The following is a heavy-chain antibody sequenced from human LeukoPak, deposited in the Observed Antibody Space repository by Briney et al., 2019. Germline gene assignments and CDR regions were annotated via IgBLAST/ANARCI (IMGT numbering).Heavy chain of an antibody. V-gene: IGHV3-15*01. CDR1: GFTFSSYG. D-gene: IGHD3-3*01. J-gene: IGHJ6*02. Sequence: GGSLRLSCAVSGFTFSSYGMNWVRQAPGKGLEWVGRIKSKTDGGTRDYAAPVTGRFTVSRDDSKNTLFLQMNSLKTEDTAVYYCTTPAFLGKSPYGLDVWGQGTTVTVSS. CDR3: TTPAFLGKSPYGLDV. CDR2: IKSKTDGGTR.